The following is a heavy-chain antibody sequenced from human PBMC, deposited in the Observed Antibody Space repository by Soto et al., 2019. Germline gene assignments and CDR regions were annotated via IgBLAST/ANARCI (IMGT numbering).Heavy chain of an antibody. D-gene: IGHD6-25*01. Sequence: QVQLVQSGAEVKTPGSSVKVSCEASGGTFSSYSINWVRQAPGQGLEWMGRLIPMFGTTDYAQRFQGRVTFAADETTNTAYMEVTDLTSEDTAVYYCASAAVLTFNRCYDVDVWGQGTTVTVSS. CDR1: GGTFSSYS. CDR2: LIPMFGTT. V-gene: IGHV1-69*18. J-gene: IGHJ6*02. CDR3: ASAAVLTFNRCYDVDV.